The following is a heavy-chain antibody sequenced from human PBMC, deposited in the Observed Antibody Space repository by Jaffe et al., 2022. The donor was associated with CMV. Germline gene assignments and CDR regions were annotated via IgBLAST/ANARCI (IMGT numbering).Heavy chain of an antibody. D-gene: IGHD3-22*01. Sequence: QVQLVESGGGLVKPGGSLRLSCAASGFTFSDYYMSWIRQAPGKGLEWVSYISSSSSYTNYADSVKGRFTISRDNAKNSLYLQMNSLRAEDTAVYYCARVRASGYSPYFDYWGQGTLVTVSS. CDR3: ARVRASGYSPYFDY. CDR2: ISSSSSYT. CDR1: GFTFSDYY. J-gene: IGHJ4*02. V-gene: IGHV3-11*06.